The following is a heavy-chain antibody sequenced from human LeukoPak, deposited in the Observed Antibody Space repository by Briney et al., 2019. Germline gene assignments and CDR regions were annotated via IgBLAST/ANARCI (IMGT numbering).Heavy chain of an antibody. CDR2: ISSSGSTI. V-gene: IGHV3-48*03. Sequence: GGSLRLXCAASGFTFSSYEMNWVRQAPGKELEWVSYISSSGSTIYYADSVKGRFTISRDNTKNSLYLQMNSLRAEDTAVYYCARAPRGYYDCAFDIWGQGTMVTVSS. J-gene: IGHJ3*02. D-gene: IGHD3-22*01. CDR1: GFTFSSYE. CDR3: ARAPRGYYDCAFDI.